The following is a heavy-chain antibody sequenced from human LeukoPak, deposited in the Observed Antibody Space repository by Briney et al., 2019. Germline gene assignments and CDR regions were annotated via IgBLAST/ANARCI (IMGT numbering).Heavy chain of an antibody. D-gene: IGHD3-10*01. Sequence: GGSLRPSCAASGFTFSSYSMNWVRQAPGKGLEWVSSISSSSSYIYYADSVKGRFTISRDNAKNSLYLQMNSLRAEDTAVYYCAREDYYGSGSYGLPNWFDPWGQGTLVTVSS. CDR1: GFTFSSYS. J-gene: IGHJ5*02. CDR2: ISSSSSYI. V-gene: IGHV3-21*01. CDR3: AREDYYGSGSYGLPNWFDP.